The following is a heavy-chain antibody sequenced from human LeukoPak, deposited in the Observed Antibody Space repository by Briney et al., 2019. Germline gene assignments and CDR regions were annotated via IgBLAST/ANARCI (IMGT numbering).Heavy chain of an antibody. CDR2: ISWNSGSI. CDR1: GFTFDDYA. Sequence: GRSLRLSCAASGFTFDDYAMNWVRHAPGKGLEWVSGISWNSGSIGYADSVKGRFTISRDNAKNYLYLQMNSLRAEDTALYYCAKEGYSYGPRGFDYWGQGTLVTVSS. D-gene: IGHD5-18*01. V-gene: IGHV3-9*01. J-gene: IGHJ4*02. CDR3: AKEGYSYGPRGFDY.